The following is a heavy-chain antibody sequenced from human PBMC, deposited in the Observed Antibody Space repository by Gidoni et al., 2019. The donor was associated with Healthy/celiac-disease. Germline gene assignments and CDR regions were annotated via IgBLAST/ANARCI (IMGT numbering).Heavy chain of an antibody. CDR3: ARVTGDYYDSSGAIDY. V-gene: IGHV4-34*01. CDR1: GGSFRGYY. J-gene: IGHJ4*02. CDR2: INHSGST. Sequence: QVQLQQWGAGLLKPSEPLSLTCAVYGGSFRGYYWSWIRQPPGKGLEWIGEINHSGSTNYNPSLKSRVTISVDTSKNQFSLKLSSVTAADTAVYYCARVTGDYYDSSGAIDYWGQGTLVTVSS. D-gene: IGHD3-22*01.